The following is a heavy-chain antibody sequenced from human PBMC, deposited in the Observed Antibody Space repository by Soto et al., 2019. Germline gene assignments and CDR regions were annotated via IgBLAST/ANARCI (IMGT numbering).Heavy chain of an antibody. CDR3: ARSAYGDYFYYYYMDV. CDR2: INSDGSTT. V-gene: IGHV3-74*01. D-gene: IGHD4-17*01. CDR1: GFTFSSYW. Sequence: EVQLLESGGGLVQPGGSQRLSCAASGFTFSSYWMHWVRQAPGKGLVWVSRINSDGSTTNYADSVKGRFTISRDIAKNTLYLQMNSIRAEDTAVYYCARSAYGDYFYYYYMDVWGKGTTVTVSS. J-gene: IGHJ6*03.